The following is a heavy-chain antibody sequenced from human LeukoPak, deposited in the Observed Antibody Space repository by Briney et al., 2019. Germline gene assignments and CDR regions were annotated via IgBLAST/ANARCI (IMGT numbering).Heavy chain of an antibody. D-gene: IGHD3-3*01. CDR3: ARYYDFWSAFDH. V-gene: IGHV4-39*01. CDR2: VHYGGTA. Sequence: SETLSLTCTVSGDSMYSSDYYWGWIRQPPGGGLECVGTVHYGGTAYNNPSLKTRVGISVDKSKNQFSLRLTSVTAADTGIYFCARYYDFWSAFDHWGQGVLVTVSS. CDR1: GDSMYSSDYY. J-gene: IGHJ5*02.